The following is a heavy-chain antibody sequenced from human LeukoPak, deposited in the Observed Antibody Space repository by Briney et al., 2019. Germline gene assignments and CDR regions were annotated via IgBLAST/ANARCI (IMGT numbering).Heavy chain of an antibody. J-gene: IGHJ4*02. Sequence: PGGSLRLSCAASGFTFSASWMTWVRQAPGKGLEWVTNINQDGSEKYYVDSVKGRFTISRDNARNALYLQMNSLRTEDTAAYYCARGDRGFDYWGQGTLVTVSS. CDR3: ARGDRGFDY. CDR1: GFTFSASW. CDR2: INQDGSEK. V-gene: IGHV3-7*01.